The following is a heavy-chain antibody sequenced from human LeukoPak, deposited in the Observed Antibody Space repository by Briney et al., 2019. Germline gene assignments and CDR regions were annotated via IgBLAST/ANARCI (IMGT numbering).Heavy chain of an antibody. J-gene: IGHJ3*02. V-gene: IGHV3-66*01. D-gene: IGHD3-9*01. Sequence: PGGSLRLSCGASGFTVSSNYMTWVRQAPGKGLEWVSVIYSGGKTYSADSVQGRFTVSRDISKNTLFLQMNSLRAEDTAVYYCASSLTGYLQDAFDIWGQGTMVTVSS. CDR3: ASSLTGYLQDAFDI. CDR2: IYSGGKT. CDR1: GFTVSSNY.